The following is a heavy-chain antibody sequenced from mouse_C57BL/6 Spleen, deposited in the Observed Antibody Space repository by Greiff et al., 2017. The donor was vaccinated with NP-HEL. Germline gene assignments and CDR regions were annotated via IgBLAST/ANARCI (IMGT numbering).Heavy chain of an antibody. D-gene: IGHD2-1*01. CDR2: IHPNSGST. V-gene: IGHV1-64*01. Sequence: QVQLQQPGAELVKPGASVKLSCKASGYTFTSYWMHWVKQRPGQGLEWIGMIHPNSGSTNYNEKFKSKATLTVDQSSRPAYMQLSSLTSEDSAVYYCARDGTNTPGDYWGQGTTLTVSS. CDR3: ARDGTNTPGDY. J-gene: IGHJ2*01. CDR1: GYTFTSYW.